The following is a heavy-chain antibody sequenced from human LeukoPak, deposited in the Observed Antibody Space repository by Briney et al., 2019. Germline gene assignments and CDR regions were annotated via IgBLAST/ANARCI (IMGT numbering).Heavy chain of an antibody. D-gene: IGHD6-19*01. CDR1: GGTFSSYA. CDR2: IIPIFGTA. Sequence: SVKVSCTASGGTFSSYAISWVRQAPGQGLEWMGGIIPIFGTANYAQKFQGRVTITADESTSTAYMELSSLRSEDTAVYYCARSSGWYRRGSQYFQHWGQGTLVTVSS. CDR3: ARSSGWYRRGSQYFQH. J-gene: IGHJ1*01. V-gene: IGHV1-69*13.